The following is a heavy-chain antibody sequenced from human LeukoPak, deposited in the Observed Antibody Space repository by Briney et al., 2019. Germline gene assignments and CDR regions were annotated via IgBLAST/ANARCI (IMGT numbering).Heavy chain of an antibody. Sequence: PGGSLRLSCAASGFTFRGYAMSWVRQAPGKGLEWVAGISGSGGGTNYADSVKGRFTISRDNPKNTLYLQMNRLRAEDTAVYFCAKRGVVIRVILVGFHKEAYYFDSWGQGALVTVSS. V-gene: IGHV3-23*01. D-gene: IGHD3-22*01. CDR1: GFTFRGYA. J-gene: IGHJ4*02. CDR2: ISGSGGGT. CDR3: AKRGVVIRVILVGFHKEAYYFDS.